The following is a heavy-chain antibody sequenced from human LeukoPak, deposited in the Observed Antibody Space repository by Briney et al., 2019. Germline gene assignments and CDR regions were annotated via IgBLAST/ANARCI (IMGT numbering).Heavy chain of an antibody. CDR3: ARARESGGAIYYYYYMDV. CDR2: IYTSGST. J-gene: IGHJ6*03. CDR1: GGSISSGSYY. Sequence: SQTLSLTCTVSGGSISSGSYYWSWLRQPAGKALEWLGRIYTSGSTNYNPSLKSRVTISVDTSKNQFSLKLSSVTAADTAVYYCARARESGGAIYYYYYMDVWGKGTTVTVSS. D-gene: IGHD2-21*01. V-gene: IGHV4-61*02.